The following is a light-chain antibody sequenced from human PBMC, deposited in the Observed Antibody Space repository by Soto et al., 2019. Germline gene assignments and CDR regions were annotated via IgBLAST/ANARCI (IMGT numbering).Light chain of an antibody. CDR3: QQYNSYSPYVT. Sequence: DIQMTQSPSTLSASVGDRVTITCRASQSISGWLAWYQQKPGKAPKLLIYDASTLESGVPSRFSGSGSGTEFTLTISGLQPDDLATYYCQQYNSYSPYVTFGQGTKLEI. CDR2: DAS. V-gene: IGKV1-5*01. J-gene: IGKJ2*01. CDR1: QSISGW.